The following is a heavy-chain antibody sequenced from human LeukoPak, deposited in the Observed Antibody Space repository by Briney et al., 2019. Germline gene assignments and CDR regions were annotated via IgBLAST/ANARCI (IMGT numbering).Heavy chain of an antibody. V-gene: IGHV3-23*01. J-gene: IGHJ5*02. CDR3: PSDFASGSNSCHDP. CDR2: ISGSGDNT. CDR1: GFTDG. Sequence: GGSLRLSCAASGFTDGMSWVRQAPGKGLEWVSAISGSGDNTFYAASVKGRFTISRDNSQNTLYLLMNSLRADDTDVYYCPSDFASGSNSCHDPWGQGTLVSVSS. D-gene: IGHD3-10*01.